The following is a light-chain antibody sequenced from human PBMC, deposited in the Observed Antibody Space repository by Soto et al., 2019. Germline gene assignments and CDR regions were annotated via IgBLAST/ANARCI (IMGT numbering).Light chain of an antibody. CDR2: AAS. Sequence: DIQMTHSPAALSSSVLYRVTITCLASQSISTYLNWYQQKPGKAPKLLMHAASSLDRGVPSRFSGSGSGTDFTLTISSLQPEDFATYYCLQHNSYPSTFGQGTKVDIK. CDR1: QSISTY. J-gene: IGKJ1*01. CDR3: LQHNSYPST. V-gene: IGKV1-39*01.